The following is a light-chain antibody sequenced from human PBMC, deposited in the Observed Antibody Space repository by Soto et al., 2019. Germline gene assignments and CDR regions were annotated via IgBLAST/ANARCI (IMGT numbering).Light chain of an antibody. CDR1: QSISSS. CDR2: DAS. Sequence: EIVLIQSPVTLSLSPGERATLSCRASQSISSSLAWYQQNPGQAPRLLIFDASNRATGIPDRFSGSESGTDFTLTISRLEPEDFAVYYCQQYESSPYTFGQGTRLEIK. V-gene: IGKV3-20*01. CDR3: QQYESSPYT. J-gene: IGKJ2*01.